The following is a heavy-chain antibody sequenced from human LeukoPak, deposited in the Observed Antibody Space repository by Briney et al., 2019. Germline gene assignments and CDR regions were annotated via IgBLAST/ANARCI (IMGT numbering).Heavy chain of an antibody. CDR3: ARGGSCGGDCYLYYMDV. J-gene: IGHJ6*03. CDR2: IRYDGSNK. CDR1: GFTFSSYG. Sequence: GGSLGLSCAASGFTFSSYGMHWVRQAPGKGLEWVAFIRYDGSNKYYADSVKGRFTISRDNSKNTLYLQMNSLRAEDTAVYYCARGGSCGGDCYLYYMDVWGKGTTVTISS. V-gene: IGHV3-30*02. D-gene: IGHD2-21*02.